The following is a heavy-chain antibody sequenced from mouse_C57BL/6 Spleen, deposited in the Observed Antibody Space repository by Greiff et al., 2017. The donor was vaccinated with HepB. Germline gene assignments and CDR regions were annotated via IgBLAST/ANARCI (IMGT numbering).Heavy chain of an antibody. J-gene: IGHJ4*01. CDR2: INYDGSST. V-gene: IGHV5-16*01. Sequence: EVQLVESEGGLVQPGSSMKLSCTASGFTFSDYYMAWVRQVPEKGLEWVANINYDGSSTYYLDSLKSRFIISRDNAKNILYLQMSSLKSEDTATYYCARFRRGYAMDYWGQGTSVTVSS. CDR3: ARFRRGYAMDY. CDR1: GFTFSDYY.